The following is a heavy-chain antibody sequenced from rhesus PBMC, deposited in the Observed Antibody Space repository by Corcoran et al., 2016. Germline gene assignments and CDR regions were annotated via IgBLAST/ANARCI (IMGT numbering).Heavy chain of an antibody. CDR2: ISESGGTT. J-gene: IGHJ6*01. CDR1: GFTFSSYE. V-gene: IGHV3-100*02. Sequence: EVQLVESGGGLVKPGGSLRLSCVASGFTFSSYEMHWVRQAPGKGLEWVSVISESGGTTYYADSVKGRFTSSRDNAKNSLFLQMNSLRAEDTAVYYCTSSIVVVVSATSGGLDSWGQGVVVTVSS. CDR3: TSSIVVVVSATSGGLDS. D-gene: IGHD2-39*02.